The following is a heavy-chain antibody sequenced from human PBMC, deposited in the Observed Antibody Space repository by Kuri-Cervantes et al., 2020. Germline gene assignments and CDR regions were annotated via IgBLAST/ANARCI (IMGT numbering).Heavy chain of an antibody. CDR3: ARGYSGWSFDI. CDR2: ISSSSSYI. Sequence: GGSLRLSCAASGFTFSSYWMSWVRQAPGKGLEWVSSISSSSSYIYYADSVKGRFTISRDNAKNSLYLQMNSLRAEDTAVYYCARGYSGWSFDIWGQGTMVTVSS. D-gene: IGHD6-19*01. V-gene: IGHV3-21*01. J-gene: IGHJ3*02. CDR1: GFTFSSYW.